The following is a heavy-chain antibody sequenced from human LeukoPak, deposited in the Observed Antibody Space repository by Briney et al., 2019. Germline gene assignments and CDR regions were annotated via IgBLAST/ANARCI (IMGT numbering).Heavy chain of an antibody. D-gene: IGHD1-20*01. Sequence: NPGGSLRLSCAASGFTFSSYTMNWVRQAPGKGLEWVSLISSSSSYIFYADSVKGRFTISRDNAKKSLYLQMNSLRAENTAVYYCARPLSGTTDLDYWGQGTLVTVSS. CDR2: ISSSSSYI. CDR3: ARPLSGTTDLDY. J-gene: IGHJ4*02. CDR1: GFTFSSYT. V-gene: IGHV3-21*01.